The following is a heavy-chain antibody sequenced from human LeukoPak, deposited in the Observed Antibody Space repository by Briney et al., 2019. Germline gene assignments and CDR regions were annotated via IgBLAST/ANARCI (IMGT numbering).Heavy chain of an antibody. Sequence: GKSLRLSCAASGFTFTSYGMHWVRQAPGKGLEWVAVIWSDGTNKYYADSVKGRFAISRDDSKNMVYLQMNSLRVEDTAVYYCAKAIERGSDYTYSLDYWGQGTLVTVSS. CDR1: GFTFTSYG. CDR3: AKAIERGSDYTYSLDY. D-gene: IGHD4-11*01. V-gene: IGHV3-33*06. J-gene: IGHJ4*02. CDR2: IWSDGTNK.